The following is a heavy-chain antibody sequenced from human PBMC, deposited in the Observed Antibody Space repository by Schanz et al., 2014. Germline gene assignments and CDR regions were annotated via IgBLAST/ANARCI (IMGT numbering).Heavy chain of an antibody. CDR3: ARDIGADTAMGN. CDR1: GFTFSFSG. CDR2: IRSDGSNE. V-gene: IGHV3-30*02. J-gene: IGHJ4*02. Sequence: QVQLVESGGGVVQPGGSLSLSCAASGFTFSFSGMQWVRQAPGKGLEWVAFIRSDGSNENYADSVRGRFTISRHNSKNTLYLQMNSLRVEDTAVYYCARDIGADTAMGNWGQGTLVTVSS. D-gene: IGHD5-18*01.